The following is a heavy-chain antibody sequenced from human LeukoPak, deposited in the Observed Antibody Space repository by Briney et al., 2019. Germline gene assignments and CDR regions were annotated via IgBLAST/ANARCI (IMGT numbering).Heavy chain of an antibody. D-gene: IGHD3-9*01. CDR1: GYTFTGYY. CDR3: ARGFEAVLRYFDWLSPRGAFDI. V-gene: IGHV1-2*02. Sequence: ASVKVSCKASGYTFTGYYMHWVRQAPGQGLEWMGWINPNSGGTNYAQKFQGRVTMTRDTSISTAYMELSSLRSDDTAVYYCARGFEAVLRYFDWLSPRGAFDIWGQGTMVTVSS. J-gene: IGHJ3*02. CDR2: INPNSGGT.